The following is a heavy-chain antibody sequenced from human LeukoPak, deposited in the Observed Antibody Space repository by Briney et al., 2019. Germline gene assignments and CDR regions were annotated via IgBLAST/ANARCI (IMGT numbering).Heavy chain of an antibody. Sequence: GSSETLSCTSSASAFTSYGNSRRREPPGQGIGRMGWISGYNGHTDYPQQFQGRVTMTTDTSTSTAYLELRSLRSDDTAVYDCARDLRGVGIFVYWGQGTLVTVSS. CDR2: ISGYNGHT. CDR3: ARDLRGVGIFVY. D-gene: IGHD3-3*01. CDR1: ASAFTSYG. V-gene: IGHV1-18*01. J-gene: IGHJ4*02.